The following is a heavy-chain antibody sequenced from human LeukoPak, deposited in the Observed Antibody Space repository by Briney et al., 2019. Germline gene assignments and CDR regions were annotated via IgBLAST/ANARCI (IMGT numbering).Heavy chain of an antibody. CDR3: AKERGDYYDSSGSITPFDY. CDR1: GFTFSSYA. Sequence: GGPLRLSCAASGFTFSSYAMSWVRQAPGKGLEWVSAISGSGGSTYYADSVKGRFTISRDNSKNTLYLQMNSLRAEDTAVYYCAKERGDYYDSSGSITPFDYWGQGTLVTVSS. CDR2: ISGSGGST. J-gene: IGHJ4*02. D-gene: IGHD3-22*01. V-gene: IGHV3-23*01.